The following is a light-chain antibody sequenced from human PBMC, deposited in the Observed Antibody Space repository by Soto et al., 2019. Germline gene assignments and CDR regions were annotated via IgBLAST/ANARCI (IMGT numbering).Light chain of an antibody. CDR1: SSDVGGYNY. Sequence: QSAPTQPASVSGSPGQSITISCTGTSSDVGGYNYVSWYQQHPGKAPKLMIYEVSNRPSGVSNHFSGSKSGNTASLSISGRQAEDEADYYCSSYTSSSTRVFGGGTKLTVL. V-gene: IGLV2-14*01. CDR2: EVS. CDR3: SSYTSSSTRV. J-gene: IGLJ3*02.